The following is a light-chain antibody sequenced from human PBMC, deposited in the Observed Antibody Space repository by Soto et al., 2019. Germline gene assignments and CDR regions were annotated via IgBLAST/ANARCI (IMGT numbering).Light chain of an antibody. J-gene: IGKJ1*01. CDR2: GAS. Sequence: EIVLTQAPGTLSLSPGERATLSCRASQSINSNYLAWYQQNPGQAPRLLLYGASSRATGIPDRFSGSGSGTDFTLTISRLEPEDFAVYYCQQYGSSPRTFGQGTKVEIK. CDR3: QQYGSSPRT. CDR1: QSINSNY. V-gene: IGKV3-20*01.